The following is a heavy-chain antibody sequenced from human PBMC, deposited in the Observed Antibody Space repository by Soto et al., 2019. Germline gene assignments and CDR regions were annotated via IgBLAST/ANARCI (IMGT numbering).Heavy chain of an antibody. CDR1: EYSFANHW. D-gene: IGHD1-26*01. V-gene: IGHV5-51*01. Sequence: GESLKISSKGSEYSFANHWIGWVRQMPGKGLEWMGIIYPDDSDARYSPSFQGQVTISADKSISTAYLQWSSLKASDTAMYYCARVGSRLYYHYMDVWGKGTTVTVSS. CDR2: IYPDDSDA. J-gene: IGHJ6*03. CDR3: ARVGSRLYYHYMDV.